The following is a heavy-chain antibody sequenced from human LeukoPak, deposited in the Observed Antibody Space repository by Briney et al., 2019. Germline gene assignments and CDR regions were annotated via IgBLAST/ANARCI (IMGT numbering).Heavy chain of an antibody. Sequence: ASVKVSCKASGYTFTSYGINWVRQATGQGLEWMGWMNPNSGNTGYAQKFQGRVTITRNTSISTAYMELSSLRSEDTAVYYCATDQGKGYYDSSGSDAFDIWGQGTMVTVSS. CDR2: MNPNSGNT. D-gene: IGHD3-22*01. CDR1: GYTFTSYG. V-gene: IGHV1-8*03. J-gene: IGHJ3*02. CDR3: ATDQGKGYYDSSGSDAFDI.